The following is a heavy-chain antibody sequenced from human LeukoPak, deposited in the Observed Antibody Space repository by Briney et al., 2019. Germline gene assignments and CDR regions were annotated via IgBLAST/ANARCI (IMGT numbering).Heavy chain of an antibody. CDR3: ARGLTLLGYCSSTSCLMNY. Sequence: GGSLRLSCAVSGFTLSSYWMHWIRQAPGKGLVWVSRIDSDGSTTDYADSVKGRFTISRDNANNTLYLQMNSLRAEDAGVYYCARGLTLLGYCSSTSCLMNYWGQGTLVTVSS. CDR1: GFTLSSYW. D-gene: IGHD2-2*01. CDR2: IDSDGSTT. V-gene: IGHV3-74*01. J-gene: IGHJ4*02.